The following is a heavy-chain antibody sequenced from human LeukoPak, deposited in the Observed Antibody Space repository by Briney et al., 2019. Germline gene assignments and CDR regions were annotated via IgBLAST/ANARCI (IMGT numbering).Heavy chain of an antibody. Sequence: PGRSLRLSCAASGFTFSNYGMHWVRQAPGKGLGWIGFISGGTTEYAASVKGRFTISRDDSTSIAYLQMNSLTTEDTAVYYCSRGSGWLSVYWGQGTLVTVSS. V-gene: IGHV3-49*04. D-gene: IGHD6-19*01. J-gene: IGHJ4*02. CDR3: SRGSGWLSVY. CDR2: ISGGTT. CDR1: GFTFSNYG.